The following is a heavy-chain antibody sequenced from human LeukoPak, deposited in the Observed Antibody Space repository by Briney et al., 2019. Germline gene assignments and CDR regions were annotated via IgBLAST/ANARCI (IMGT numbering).Heavy chain of an antibody. CDR3: ARQRGYCSATICHNWFDP. J-gene: IGHJ5*02. CDR1: DGSISSSTYY. Sequence: SETLSLTCTVSDGSISSSTYYWGWIRQPPGKGLEWIGTIYYTGSTYYNPSLESRVAMSVDTSKNQFSLKLSSVTAADTAVYYCARQRGYCSATICHNWFDPWGQGTLVTVSS. CDR2: IYYTGST. V-gene: IGHV4-39*01. D-gene: IGHD2-8*02.